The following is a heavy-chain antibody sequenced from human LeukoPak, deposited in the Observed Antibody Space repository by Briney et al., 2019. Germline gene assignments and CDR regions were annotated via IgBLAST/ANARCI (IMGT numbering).Heavy chain of an antibody. Sequence: GGSLRLSCAASGFTFSNAWMTWVRQAPGKGLEWVGRIKSKTDGGTTDYAAPVKGRFTVSRADSEDTFYLQMNSLRIEDTAVYYCATNRQPVGASVFHFWGQGTLVTVSS. V-gene: IGHV3-15*01. CDR2: IKSKTDGGTT. CDR3: ATNRQPVGASVFHF. CDR1: GFTFSNAW. D-gene: IGHD1-26*01. J-gene: IGHJ4*02.